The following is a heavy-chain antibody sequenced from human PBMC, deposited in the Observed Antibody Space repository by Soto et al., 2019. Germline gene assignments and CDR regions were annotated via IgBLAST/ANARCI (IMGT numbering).Heavy chain of an antibody. D-gene: IGHD3-22*01. V-gene: IGHV4-59*01. Sequence: AETLSLTCTVSGGSFSSYYWSWIRQPPGKGLEWIGYIYYSGSTNYNPSLKRRVTISVDTSKNQFSLKLSSVTAADTAVYYCARGNYYDSSGYYDYWGQGTLVTVSS. CDR2: IYYSGST. CDR3: ARGNYYDSSGYYDY. CDR1: GGSFSSYY. J-gene: IGHJ4*02.